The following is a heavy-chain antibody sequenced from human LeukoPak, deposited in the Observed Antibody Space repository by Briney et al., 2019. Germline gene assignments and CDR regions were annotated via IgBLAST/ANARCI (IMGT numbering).Heavy chain of an antibody. CDR3: AVGSGEGNWFDP. V-gene: IGHV3-30*03. CDR2: IGDGGSEK. D-gene: IGHD3-10*01. J-gene: IGHJ5*02. Sequence: GGSLRLSCAASGFTFSRSGMHWVRQAPGKGLEWVAVIGDGGSEKYYADSVKGRFTISRDNSKNTVYLQMNSLRAEDTAVYYCAVGSGEGNWFDPWGQGTLVTVSS. CDR1: GFTFSRSG.